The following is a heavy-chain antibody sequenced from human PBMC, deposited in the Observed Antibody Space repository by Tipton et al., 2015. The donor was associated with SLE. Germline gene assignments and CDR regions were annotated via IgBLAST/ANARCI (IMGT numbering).Heavy chain of an antibody. V-gene: IGHV4-34*01. CDR3: ARGIVAAFYY. CDR1: GGAFSGYY. D-gene: IGHD2/OR15-2a*01. J-gene: IGHJ4*02. CDR2: INHSGSS. Sequence: TLSLTCAVYGGAFSGYYLSWIRQPPGKGLEWIGEINHSGSSNYNPSLKSRIGISVDTSKNQFSLKLSSVTAADTAVYYCARGIVAAFYYWGQGTPVTVSS.